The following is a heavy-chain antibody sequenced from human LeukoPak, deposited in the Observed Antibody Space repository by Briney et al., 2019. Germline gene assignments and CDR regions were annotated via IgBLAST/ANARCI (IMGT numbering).Heavy chain of an antibody. Sequence: ASVKVSCKASGYTFTSYDINWVRQATGQGLEWMGWMSPNSGKTGYAQKFQGRVTMTRRTSISTAYMELSSLRSEDTAVYYCARYYGDYGTLFDYWGQGTLVTVSS. CDR1: GYTFTSYD. J-gene: IGHJ4*02. CDR3: ARYYGDYGTLFDY. CDR2: MSPNSGKT. D-gene: IGHD4-17*01. V-gene: IGHV1-8*01.